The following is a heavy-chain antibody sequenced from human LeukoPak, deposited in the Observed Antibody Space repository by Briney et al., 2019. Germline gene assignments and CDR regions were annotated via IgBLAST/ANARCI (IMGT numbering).Heavy chain of an antibody. CDR3: ARIGYCSSTSCYGWFDP. J-gene: IGHJ5*02. D-gene: IGHD2-2*01. CDR2: IIPIFGTA. Sequence: GASVKVSCKASGGTFSSYAISWVRQAPGQGLEWMGGIIPIFGTANYAQKFQGRVTITTDESTSTAYMELSSLRSEDTAVYYCARIGYCSSTSCYGWFDPWGQGTLVTVSS. CDR1: GGTFSSYA. V-gene: IGHV1-69*05.